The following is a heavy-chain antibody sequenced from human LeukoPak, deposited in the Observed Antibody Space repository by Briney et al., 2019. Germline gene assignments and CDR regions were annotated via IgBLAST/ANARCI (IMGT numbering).Heavy chain of an antibody. D-gene: IGHD3-22*01. CDR1: GFTFDDYA. Sequence: GRSLRLSCAASGFTFDDYAMHWVRQAPGKGLEWVSGISWNSGSIGYADSVKGRFTISRDNAKKSLYLQMNSLRAEDTALYYCVKDIDSRGYFCDYWGQGTLVTVSS. J-gene: IGHJ4*02. CDR3: VKDIDSRGYFCDY. V-gene: IGHV3-9*01. CDR2: ISWNSGSI.